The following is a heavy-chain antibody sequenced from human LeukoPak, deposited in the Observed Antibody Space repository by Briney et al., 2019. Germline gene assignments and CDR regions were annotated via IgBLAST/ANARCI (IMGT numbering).Heavy chain of an antibody. Sequence: ASVRVSCKASGYTFTSYGISWARQAPGQGLEWMGWISAYNGNTNYAQKLQGRVTMTTDTSTSTAYMELRSLRSDDTAVYYCARVKEPAADYYYYMDVWGKGTTVTVSS. CDR3: ARVKEPAADYYYYMDV. V-gene: IGHV1-18*01. J-gene: IGHJ6*03. CDR1: GYTFTSYG. D-gene: IGHD2-2*01. CDR2: ISAYNGNT.